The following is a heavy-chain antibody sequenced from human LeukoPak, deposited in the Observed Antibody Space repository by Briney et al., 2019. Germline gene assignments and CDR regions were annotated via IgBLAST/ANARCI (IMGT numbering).Heavy chain of an antibody. CDR3: ARAIVVTAAPDY. Sequence: SETLSLTCAVYGGSFSGYYWSWIRQPPGTGLEWIGYIFYTWTTYYNPSLKSRVAISADTSRNQFSLNLPPVTAADTAVYYCARAIVVTAAPDYWGQGTLVTVSS. J-gene: IGHJ4*02. CDR2: IFYTWTT. V-gene: IGHV4-34*09. D-gene: IGHD2-21*02. CDR1: GGSFSGYY.